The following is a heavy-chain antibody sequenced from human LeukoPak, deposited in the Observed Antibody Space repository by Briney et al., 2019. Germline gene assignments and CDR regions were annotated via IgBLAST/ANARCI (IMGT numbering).Heavy chain of an antibody. D-gene: IGHD2-15*01. CDR3: AKSSEPPLLSGFDY. J-gene: IGHJ4*02. Sequence: GGSLRLSCTASGFTFGDYAMTWVRQAPGKGLEWVGFIRSKVYGGTPEYAASVKGRFTISRDNSKNTLYLQMNSLRAEDTAVYYCAKSSEPPLLSGFDYWGQGTLVTVSS. CDR2: IRSKVYGGTP. CDR1: GFTFGDYA. V-gene: IGHV3-49*04.